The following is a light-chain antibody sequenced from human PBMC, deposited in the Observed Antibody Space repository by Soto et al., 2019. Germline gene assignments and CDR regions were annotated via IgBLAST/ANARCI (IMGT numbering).Light chain of an antibody. CDR2: DAS. V-gene: IGKV3-11*01. CDR3: QHRAIWPVS. Sequence: EIVLTQSPATLSLSPGERATLSCRASQSVNSYLAWYQQKPGQAPRLLIVDASNRATGVPARFSGSGSGTDFTLTISSLEPEDFAVYYCQHRAIWPVSFGQGTRLEIK. J-gene: IGKJ5*01. CDR1: QSVNSY.